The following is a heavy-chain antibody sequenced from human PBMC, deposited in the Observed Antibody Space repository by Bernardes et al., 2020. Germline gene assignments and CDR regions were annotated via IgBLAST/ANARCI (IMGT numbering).Heavy chain of an antibody. CDR2: ISTSSNTI. J-gene: IGHJ4*02. D-gene: IGHD1-26*01. Sequence: VGSLILSCAASGFTFRSYSLNWVRQAPGQGLEWVSYISTSSNTIYYADSVKGRFTISRDNAKNSLYLQMNSLRDEDTAVYYCARDWQGGSYSLDYWGQGTLVTGSS. V-gene: IGHV3-48*02. CDR1: GFTFRSYS. CDR3: ARDWQGGSYSLDY.